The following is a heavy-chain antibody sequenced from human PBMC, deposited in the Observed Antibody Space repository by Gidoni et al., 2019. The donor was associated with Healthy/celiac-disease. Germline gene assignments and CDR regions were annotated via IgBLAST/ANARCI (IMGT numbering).Heavy chain of an antibody. J-gene: IGHJ4*02. D-gene: IGHD6-13*01. CDR1: GFTFSRYW. V-gene: IGHV3-7*04. CDR3: ARDAYPYSSSWYFY. Sequence: EVQLVESGGGLVQPGGSLRLSCAASGFTFSRYWVGWVRQAAGKGLEWVANIKQDGSEKYYVDSVKGRFTISRDNAKNSLYLQMNSLRAEDTAVYYCARDAYPYSSSWYFYWGQGTLVTVSS. CDR2: IKQDGSEK.